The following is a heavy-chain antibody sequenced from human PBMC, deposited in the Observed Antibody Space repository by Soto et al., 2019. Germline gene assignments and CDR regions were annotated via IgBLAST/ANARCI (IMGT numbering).Heavy chain of an antibody. Sequence: EVQLLESGGGLVQPGGSLRLSCAASGFTFSDYAMTWVRQAPGKGLEWVSAISSNGGSTYNADSVKGRFTISRDNAKNTLYLQMNSLRAEDTAVYHCARGRYSDSFSDYWGQGTLVTVSS. CDR2: ISSNGGST. CDR1: GFTFSDYA. J-gene: IGHJ4*02. V-gene: IGHV3-23*01. CDR3: ARGRYSDSFSDY. D-gene: IGHD4-17*01.